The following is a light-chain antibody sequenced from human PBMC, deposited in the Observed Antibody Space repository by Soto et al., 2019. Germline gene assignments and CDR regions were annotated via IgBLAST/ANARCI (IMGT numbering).Light chain of an antibody. Sequence: EIVLTQSPGTLSLSPGERATLSCRASQSVSRSYLAWYQQKLGQPPSLLIYGASNRATGIPDRFSGSGSGTDFTLTIGRLEPEDVAVYYCQQYATSPQTFGGGTKVEIK. CDR2: GAS. V-gene: IGKV3-20*01. CDR3: QQYATSPQT. CDR1: QSVSRSY. J-gene: IGKJ4*01.